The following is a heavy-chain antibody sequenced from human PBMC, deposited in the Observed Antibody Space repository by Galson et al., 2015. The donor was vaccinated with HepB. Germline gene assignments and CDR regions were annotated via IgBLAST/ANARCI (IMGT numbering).Heavy chain of an antibody. CDR1: GFTFSTYT. V-gene: IGHV3-21*01. D-gene: IGHD3-22*01. CDR3: ARDGAYYYDSSGYFTPYWYFDL. Sequence: PRLSCAASGFTFSTYTMNWVRPAPGKGLEWVSSITSSSSYIRYADSVKGRFTISRDNAKNSLYLQMNSLRAEDTAVYYCARDGAYYYDSSGYFTPYWYFDLWGRGTLVTVSS. J-gene: IGHJ2*01. CDR2: ITSSSSYI.